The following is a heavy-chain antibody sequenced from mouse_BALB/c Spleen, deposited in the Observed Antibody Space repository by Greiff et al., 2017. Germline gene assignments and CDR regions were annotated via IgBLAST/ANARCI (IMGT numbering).Heavy chain of an antibody. Sequence: LKQPGSELVRPGASVKLSCKASGYTFTSYWMHWVKQRPGQGLEWIGNIYPGSGSTNYDEKFKSKATLTVDTSSSTAYMQLSSLTSEDSAVYYCTRPNYYGYAMDYWGQGTSVTVSS. J-gene: IGHJ4*01. D-gene: IGHD1-1*01. CDR1: GYTFTSYW. CDR3: TRPNYYGYAMDY. CDR2: IYPGSGST. V-gene: IGHV1S22*01.